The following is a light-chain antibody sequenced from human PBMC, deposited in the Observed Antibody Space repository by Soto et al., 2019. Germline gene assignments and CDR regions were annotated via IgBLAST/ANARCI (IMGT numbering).Light chain of an antibody. CDR3: HPRSNLPPFT. V-gene: IGKV3-11*01. CDR2: GAS. CDR1: QSVSTY. Sequence: EVVLTQSPATLSLSPGERATLSCRASQSVSTYLAWYQQKPGQPPRLLIYGASNRATGTPARFSGSGSGTDFTLTISSLEPEDFAVYYCHPRSNLPPFTFGPGTKVEIK. J-gene: IGKJ3*01.